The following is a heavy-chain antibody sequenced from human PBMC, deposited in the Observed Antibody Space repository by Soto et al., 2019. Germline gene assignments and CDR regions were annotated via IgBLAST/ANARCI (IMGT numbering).Heavy chain of an antibody. J-gene: IGHJ1*01. CDR3: ARDVVGATTEYFQH. D-gene: IGHD1-26*01. V-gene: IGHV3-66*01. CDR2: IYSGGST. Sequence: EVQLVESGGGLVQPGGSLRLSCAASGFTVSSNYMSWVRQAPGKGLEWVSVIYSGGSTYYADSVKSRFTISTDNSKNTLYLQMNSLRAEDTAVYYCARDVVGATTEYFQHWGQGTLVTVSS. CDR1: GFTVSSNY.